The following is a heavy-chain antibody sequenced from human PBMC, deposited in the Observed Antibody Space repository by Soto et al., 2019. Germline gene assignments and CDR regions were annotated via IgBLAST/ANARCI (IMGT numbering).Heavy chain of an antibody. V-gene: IGHV3-23*05. Sequence: VESLGLGCVASGFPVYNNDMTGVRQAPGKGLEWVSTIDGTSTFSNYADSVEGRFTISRDNSRNTVYLQMNSLRADDTAVYYCAKNSGWFTAWGQGTLVTVSS. J-gene: IGHJ5*02. CDR2: IDGTSTFS. CDR3: AKNSGWFTA. D-gene: IGHD6-19*01. CDR1: GFPVYNND.